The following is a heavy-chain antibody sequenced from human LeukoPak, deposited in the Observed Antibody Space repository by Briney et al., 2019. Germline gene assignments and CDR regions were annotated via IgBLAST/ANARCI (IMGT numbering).Heavy chain of an antibody. J-gene: IGHJ3*02. V-gene: IGHV2-5*08. CDR2: IYWDDGK. CDR1: GGSISSYYW. Sequence: TLSLTCTVSGGSISSYYWSWIRQPPGKALEWLALIYWDDGKRYSPSLKSRLTITKDTSKNQVVLTMTNMDPVDTATYYCAHSTSFPEGRAFDIWGQGTMVTVSS. CDR3: AHSTSFPEGRAFDI. D-gene: IGHD2/OR15-2a*01.